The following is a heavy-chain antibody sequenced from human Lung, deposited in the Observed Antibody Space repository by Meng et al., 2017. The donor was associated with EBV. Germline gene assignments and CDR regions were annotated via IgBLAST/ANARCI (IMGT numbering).Heavy chain of an antibody. CDR2: ISSSTYYI. J-gene: IGHJ4*02. CDR1: GFTFSNYN. V-gene: IGHV3-21*06. D-gene: IGHD3-10*01. Sequence: EVQLVESGGXLVKPGXSLRLAXVTSGFTFSNYNMNWVRQAPGKGLEWVSFISSSTYYIKYADSVKGRFTISRDNAKNSLSLQMNSLRAEDTAVYYCARDFDGSGSFYFDSWGQGTLVTVSS. CDR3: ARDFDGSGSFYFDS.